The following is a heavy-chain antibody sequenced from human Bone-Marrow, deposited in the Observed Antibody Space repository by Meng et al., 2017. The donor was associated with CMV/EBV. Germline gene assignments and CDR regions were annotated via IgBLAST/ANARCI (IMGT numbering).Heavy chain of an antibody. V-gene: IGHV3-11*04. Sequence: LSCAASGFTFSDYYMSWIRQAPGKGPEWVSYISSSGSTIYYADSVKGRFTISRDNAKNSLYLQMNSLRAEDTAVYYCARYSSSSFFDYWGQGTLVTVSS. CDR2: ISSSGSTI. D-gene: IGHD6-6*01. CDR1: GFTFSDYY. CDR3: ARYSSSSFFDY. J-gene: IGHJ4*02.